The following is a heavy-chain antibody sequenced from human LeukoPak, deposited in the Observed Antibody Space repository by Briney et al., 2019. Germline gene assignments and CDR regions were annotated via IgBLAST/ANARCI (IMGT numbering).Heavy chain of an antibody. V-gene: IGHV1-46*01. CDR2: ISPSGGST. CDR1: GYTFTSNY. CDR3: ARDYGGNSAWDNWFDP. Sequence: VASVKVSCKAFGYTFTSNYMHWVRQAPGQGPEWMGVISPSGGSTTYAQKFQGRVTLTRDMSTSTDYLELSSLRSEDTAVYYCARDYGGNSAWDNWFDPWGQGTLVTVSS. D-gene: IGHD4-23*01. J-gene: IGHJ5*02.